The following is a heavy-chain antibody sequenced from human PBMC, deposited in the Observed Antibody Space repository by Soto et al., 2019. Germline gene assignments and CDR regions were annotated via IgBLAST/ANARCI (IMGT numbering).Heavy chain of an antibody. CDR1: GFNLGSYW. V-gene: IGHV3-74*01. CDR2: INDYGTTI. D-gene: IGHD1-1*01. J-gene: IGHJ4*02. Sequence: WGSLRRSWAASGFNLGSYWMHWVRQAPGKGLVWVSRINDYGTTINYAESVEGRFTISRDDAKSEVYLQMNNLRAEATAVYYCARAGLEPFDYWRQGALVTVSS. CDR3: ARAGLEPFDY.